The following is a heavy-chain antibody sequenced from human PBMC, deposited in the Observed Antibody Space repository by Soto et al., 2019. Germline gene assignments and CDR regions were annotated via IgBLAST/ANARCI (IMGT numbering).Heavy chain of an antibody. CDR2: TYYRSKWYN. V-gene: IGHV6-1*01. CDR1: GDSVSSNSAA. Sequence: SQTLSLTCAISGDSVSSNSAAWNWSRQSPSRGLEWLGRTYYRSKWYNDYAVSVKSRITINPDTSKNQFSLQLNSGTPEDTAVLYCATVASTTSSFSTNYYYYAMDVWGQGTTVTVSS. J-gene: IGHJ6*02. CDR3: ATVASTTSSFSTNYYYYAMDV. D-gene: IGHD2-2*01.